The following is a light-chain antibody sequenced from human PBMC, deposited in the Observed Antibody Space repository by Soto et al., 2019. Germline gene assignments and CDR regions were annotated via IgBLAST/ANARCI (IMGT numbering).Light chain of an antibody. J-gene: IGKJ5*01. V-gene: IGKV3-11*01. CDR1: HSVSRTY. CDR2: GTS. Sequence: EIVLTQSPGTLSLSPGERATLSCRASHSVSRTYLAWYQQKPGQAPRLLIYGTSDRATGTPDRFSGSGSGTDFTLTISSLEPEDFAVYYCQQRSNWPRSTFGQGTRLEIK. CDR3: QQRSNWPRST.